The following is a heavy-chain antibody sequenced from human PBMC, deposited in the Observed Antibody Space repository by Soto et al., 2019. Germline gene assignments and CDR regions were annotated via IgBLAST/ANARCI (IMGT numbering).Heavy chain of an antibody. J-gene: IGHJ4*02. V-gene: IGHV3-23*01. D-gene: IGHD1-7*01. CDR1: GLTFSNYA. CDR2: MSGSSSTT. CDR3: AKNQERELPRVIDF. Sequence: GGSLRLSCAASGLTFSNYAMSWVRQAPGGGLEWVSSMSGSSSTTYYADSVRGRFTISRDRSKNTLYLQMSSLRAEDTALYYCAKNQERELPRVIDFWGQGTLVTVS.